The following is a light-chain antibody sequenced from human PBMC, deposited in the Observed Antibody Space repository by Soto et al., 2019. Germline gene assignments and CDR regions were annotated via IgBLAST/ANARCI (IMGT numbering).Light chain of an antibody. CDR3: KQYISYSA. V-gene: IGKV1-5*01. J-gene: IGKJ1*01. CDR2: DAS. CDR1: KSVTNW. Sequence: IHTAQSPSTLSSSVVYRVTITSPASKSVTNWFAWSQKRRGKAPRVLIYDASSLERGVPSSLSGSGSGTEFNLTISSLPPDGFANYFCKQYISYSAFGKGTXVDIK.